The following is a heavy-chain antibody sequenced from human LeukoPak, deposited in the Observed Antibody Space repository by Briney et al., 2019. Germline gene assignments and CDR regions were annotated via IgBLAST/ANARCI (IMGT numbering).Heavy chain of an antibody. CDR1: GYTFTGYY. J-gene: IGHJ4*02. CDR3: ARDSRVTNGDY. V-gene: IGHV1-2*02. CDR2: VDPNSGGT. Sequence: ASVKVSCKAPGYTFTGYYMHWVRQAPGQGLELMGWVDPNSGGTSYAQKFQGRVTMTRDTSITTVYMELNGLNSDDTAVYYCARDSRVTNGDYWGQGTLVTVSS. D-gene: IGHD3-10*01.